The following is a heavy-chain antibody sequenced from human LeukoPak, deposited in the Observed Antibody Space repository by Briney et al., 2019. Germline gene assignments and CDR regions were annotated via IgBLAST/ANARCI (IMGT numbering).Heavy chain of an antibody. V-gene: IGHV3-23*01. CDR2: ISGSGGST. J-gene: IGHJ6*02. CDR1: GFTFSSYA. CDR3: AKGPYYDIVTPYGMDV. Sequence: GGSLTLSCAASGFTFSSYAMSWVRQAPGKGLEWVSAISGSGGSTYYADSVKGRFTISRDNSKNTLYLQMNSLRAEDTAVYYCAKGPYYDIVTPYGMDVWGQGTTVTVSS. D-gene: IGHD3-9*01.